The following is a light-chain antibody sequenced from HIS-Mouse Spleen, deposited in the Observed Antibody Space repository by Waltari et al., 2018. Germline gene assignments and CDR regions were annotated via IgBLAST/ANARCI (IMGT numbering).Light chain of an antibody. V-gene: IGLV2-14*03. CDR1: SSDVGCYNF. CDR2: DVS. Sequence: QSALTQPASVSGSPGQSITISCTGTSSDVGCYNFFSWYQQHPGKAPKLMIYDVSNRPSGVSNRFSGSKSGNTASLTISGLQADDEADYYCSSYTSSSTLVFGGGTKLTVL. CDR3: SSYTSSSTLV. J-gene: IGLJ2*01.